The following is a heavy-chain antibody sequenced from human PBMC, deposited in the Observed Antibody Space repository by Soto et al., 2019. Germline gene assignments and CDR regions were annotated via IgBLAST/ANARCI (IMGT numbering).Heavy chain of an antibody. CDR3: AGVIWFGELAAYYYGMDV. V-gene: IGHV1-24*01. Sequence: QVQPVQSGAEVKKPGASVKVSCKLSGVAITETAMHWVRQAPGKGLEWMGGLDPEDGEIIYAQKFQGRVTMTEDTSTDTAYMELSGLKSEDTAVYYCAGVIWFGELAAYYYGMDVWGQGTTVTVSS. CDR1: GVAITETA. J-gene: IGHJ6*02. CDR2: LDPEDGEI. D-gene: IGHD3-10*01.